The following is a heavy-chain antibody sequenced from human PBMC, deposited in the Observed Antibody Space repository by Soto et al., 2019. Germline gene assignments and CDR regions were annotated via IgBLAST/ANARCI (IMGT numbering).Heavy chain of an antibody. J-gene: IGHJ4*02. CDR1: GGSIISYY. V-gene: IGHV4-59*08. CDR3: ARRWGDYFDY. CDR2: IYYSGST. Sequence: SETLSLTCTVSGGSIISYYWSWIRQPPGKGLEWIGYIYYSGSTNYNPSLKSRVTISVDTSKNQFSLKLSSVTAADTAVYYCARRWGDYFDYWGQGTLVTVS. D-gene: IGHD3-16*01.